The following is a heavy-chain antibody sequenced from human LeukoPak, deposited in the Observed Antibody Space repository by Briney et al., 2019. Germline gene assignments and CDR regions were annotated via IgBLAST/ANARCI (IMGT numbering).Heavy chain of an antibody. CDR2: INRGGTST. CDR3: VRDLILVWTPGDDFDH. J-gene: IGHJ4*02. Sequence: GGSLGLSCAACGFAFSSYTMNWARQAPGKGLEWVASINRGGTSTHYAFSVKGRFTISRENARNTLYLQMNSLTAEDTAVYYCVRDLILVWTPGDDFDHWGQGTLVTVSS. D-gene: IGHD3-16*01. V-gene: IGHV3-21*06. CDR1: GFAFSSYT.